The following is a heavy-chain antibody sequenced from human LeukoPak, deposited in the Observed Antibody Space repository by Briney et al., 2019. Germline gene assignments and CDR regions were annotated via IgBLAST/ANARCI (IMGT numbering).Heavy chain of an antibody. J-gene: IGHJ4*02. CDR3: ARGGSGGNCYYEY. D-gene: IGHD2-15*01. Sequence: PGGSLTLSCAVSGFTLSSYGMHWVRQAPGKGLEYVSAISSNVGRTYYANSVKGRLTISRDNSKKTLCLQMGSLRGEATSVTYCARGGSGGNCYYEYWGQGTLVTVSS. CDR1: GFTLSSYG. CDR2: ISSNVGRT. V-gene: IGHV3-64*01.